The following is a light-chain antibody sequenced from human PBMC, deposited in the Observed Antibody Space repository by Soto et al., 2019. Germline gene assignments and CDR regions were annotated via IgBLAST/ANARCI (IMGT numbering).Light chain of an antibody. Sequence: QSALTQPPSASGSPGQSVTISCTGTKNDIGVYDFVSWYQHHPGKAPRLIIYEVVQRPSGVPHRFSGSKSGNTASLPVSGLQAADEADYFCQSYAGSNTYVFGSGTKLTVL. CDR3: QSYAGSNTYV. V-gene: IGLV2-8*01. CDR2: EVV. CDR1: KNDIGVYDF. J-gene: IGLJ1*01.